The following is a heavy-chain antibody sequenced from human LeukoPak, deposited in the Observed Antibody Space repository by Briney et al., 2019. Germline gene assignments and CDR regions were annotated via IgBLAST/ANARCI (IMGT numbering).Heavy chain of an antibody. CDR3: ARDKIVGPTTLDY. D-gene: IGHD1-26*01. J-gene: IGHJ4*02. CDR1: GFTFSGYW. CDR2: IKQDGYEE. Sequence: GGSLRLSCAASGFTFSGYWMSCVRQTPEKGLEWVANIKQDGYEEYYVDSVKGRFTISRDNAKSSLYLQMNSLRADDTAVYYCARDKIVGPTTLDYWGQGTLVTVSS. V-gene: IGHV3-7*01.